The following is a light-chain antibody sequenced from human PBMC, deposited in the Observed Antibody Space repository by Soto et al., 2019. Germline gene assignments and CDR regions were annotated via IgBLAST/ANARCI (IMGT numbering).Light chain of an antibody. CDR3: QQTYSAPLT. Sequence: DIQMTQSPSTLSASVGDRVTITCRASQTISSYLNWYQQKPGKAPKLLIYAAPNLQSGVPSRFSGSGSGTVFTLTISGLQPEDLATYYCQQTYSAPLTFGGGTKVDI. J-gene: IGKJ4*01. CDR1: QTISSY. V-gene: IGKV1-39*01. CDR2: AAP.